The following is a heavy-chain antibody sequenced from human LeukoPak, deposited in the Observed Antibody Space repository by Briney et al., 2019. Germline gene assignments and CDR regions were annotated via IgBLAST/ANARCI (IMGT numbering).Heavy chain of an antibody. D-gene: IGHD3-22*01. Sequence: PSQTLSLTCTVSGGSISSGDYYWGWICQPPGKGLEWIGYIYYSGSTYYNPSLKSRVTMSVDTSKNQFSLKLSSVTAADTAVYYCARDPYYYDSSGYYGDHYWGQGTLVTVSS. CDR3: ARDPYYYDSSGYYGDHY. CDR2: IYYSGST. J-gene: IGHJ4*02. CDR1: GGSISSGDYY. V-gene: IGHV4-30-4*01.